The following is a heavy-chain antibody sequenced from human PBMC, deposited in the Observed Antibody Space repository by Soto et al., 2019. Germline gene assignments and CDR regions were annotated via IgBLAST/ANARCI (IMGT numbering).Heavy chain of an antibody. Sequence: QVQLVQSGTEVNRPGASVTVSCKVSGYTFTTYDINWVRQDTGQGLAWMGGMNPTSGYTGYALKFQGRVTMTRDTAISTAYMELSSLTSEDTAIYYCTRGEWELSYWGQGTLVTVSS. CDR1: GYTFTTYD. CDR2: MNPTSGYT. D-gene: IGHD1-26*01. J-gene: IGHJ4*02. CDR3: TRGEWELSY. V-gene: IGHV1-8*01.